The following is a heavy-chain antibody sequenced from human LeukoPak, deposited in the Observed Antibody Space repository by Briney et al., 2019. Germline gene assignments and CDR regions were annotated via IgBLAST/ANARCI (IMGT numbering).Heavy chain of an antibody. CDR2: IYYGGSP. D-gene: IGHD6-19*01. J-gene: IGHJ4*02. CDR3: ATSGWYLLPGVY. CDR1: GGSISTTTNS. V-gene: IGHV4-39*01. Sequence: SETLSPTCNVSGGSISTTTNSWGWAWLRQRPTKGLEWIGSIYYGGSPYYTSSLKSRVTISVDTSKNQFSLKLSSVTAADTAVYYCATSGWYLLPGVYWGQGTLVTVSS.